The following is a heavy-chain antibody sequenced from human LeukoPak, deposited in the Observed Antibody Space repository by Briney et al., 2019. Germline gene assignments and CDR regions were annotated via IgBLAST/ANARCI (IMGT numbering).Heavy chain of an antibody. V-gene: IGHV1-8*02. CDR1: GYTFTGYY. Sequence: ASVKVSCKASGYTFTGYYMHWVRQAPGQGLEWMGWINPNSGNTGYAQKFQGRVTMTRNTSISTAYMELSSLRSEDTAVYYCAIRWLQLDYWGQGTLVTVSS. CDR3: AIRWLQLDY. CDR2: INPNSGNT. J-gene: IGHJ4*02. D-gene: IGHD5-24*01.